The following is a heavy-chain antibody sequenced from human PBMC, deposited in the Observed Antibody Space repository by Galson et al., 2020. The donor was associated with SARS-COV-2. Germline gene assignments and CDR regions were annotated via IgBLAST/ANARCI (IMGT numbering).Heavy chain of an antibody. J-gene: IGHJ4*02. CDR2: MYYTGNN. CDR1: GDSITSRTSY. CDR3: VRLGSGSDGGWLCDF. D-gene: IGHD6-19*01. Sequence: SETLSLTCTVSGDSITSRTSYWGWIRQPPGPGLEWIVSMYYTGNNYYNPSLNSRVTISGDTSRNQFSLKMRSVTAADTADYYCVRLGSGSDGGWLCDFWGRGALVIVSS. V-gene: IGHV4-39*01.